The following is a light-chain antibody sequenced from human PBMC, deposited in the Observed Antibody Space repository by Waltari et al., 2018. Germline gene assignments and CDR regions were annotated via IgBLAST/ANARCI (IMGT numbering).Light chain of an antibody. CDR3: SSYAGSNIFVV. CDR1: SSDVGGYNY. CDR2: EVS. J-gene: IGLJ2*01. Sequence: QSALTQPPSASGSPGQSVTISCTGTSSDVGGYNYVSWYQQHPGKAPKLMIYEVSKRPSGVPDLFSGSKSGNTASRTVSGLQAEDEADYYCSSYAGSNIFVVFGGGTKLTVL. V-gene: IGLV2-8*01.